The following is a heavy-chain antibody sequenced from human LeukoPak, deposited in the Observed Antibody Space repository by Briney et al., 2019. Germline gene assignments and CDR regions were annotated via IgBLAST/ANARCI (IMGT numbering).Heavy chain of an antibody. CDR2: INPNSGGT. CDR3: AREKLPTRSYYYYYVDV. Sequence: ASVKVSCKASGYTFTGYYMHGVRQAPGQGVEWMGWINPNSGGTNYAQKFQGRVTMTRDTSIRTPYMELSRLRSDDTAVYYCAREKLPTRSYYYYYVDVWGKGTTVTVFS. D-gene: IGHD1-7*01. CDR1: GYTFTGYY. V-gene: IGHV1-2*02. J-gene: IGHJ6*03.